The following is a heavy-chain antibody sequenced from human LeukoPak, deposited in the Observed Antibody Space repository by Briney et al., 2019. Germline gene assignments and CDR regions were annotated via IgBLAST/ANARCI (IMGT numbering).Heavy chain of an antibody. V-gene: IGHV1-69*13. Sequence: ASVKASCKASGYTFSTYPINWVRQAPGQGLEWMGGIIPIFGTANYAQKFQGRVTITADESTSTAYMELSSLRSEDTAVYYCASGNDQLVRGVIHYYFDYWGQGTLVTVSS. CDR2: IIPIFGTA. J-gene: IGHJ4*02. CDR1: GYTFSTYP. D-gene: IGHD3-10*01. CDR3: ASGNDQLVRGVIHYYFDY.